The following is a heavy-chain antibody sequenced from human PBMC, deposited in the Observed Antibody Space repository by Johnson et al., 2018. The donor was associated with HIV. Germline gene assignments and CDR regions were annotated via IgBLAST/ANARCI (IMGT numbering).Heavy chain of an antibody. V-gene: IGHV3-30-3*01. CDR3: ARDGEDSTSSSGAFDI. D-gene: IGHD6-6*01. J-gene: IGHJ3*02. CDR2: ISFDGTNK. Sequence: VQLVESGGGVLQPGRSLGLSCTASGFTFSRNAMHWVRQAPGKGLEWVAVISFDGTNKHYGDSVRGRLTVSRDNSKNTLSLQMNSLTTEDTAVYYCARDGEDSTSSSGAFDIWGQGTMVTVSS. CDR1: GFTFSRNA.